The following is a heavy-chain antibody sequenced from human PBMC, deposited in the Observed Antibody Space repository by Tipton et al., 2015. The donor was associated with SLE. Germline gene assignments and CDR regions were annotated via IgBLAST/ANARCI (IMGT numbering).Heavy chain of an antibody. D-gene: IGHD1-26*01. CDR1: GYSISSGYY. J-gene: IGHJ3*02. CDR2: IYHSGST. CDR3: IRDGVGATSRDAFDI. V-gene: IGHV4-38-2*02. Sequence: TLSLTCTVSGYSISSGYYWGWIRQPPGKGLEWIGSIYHSGSTYYNPSLKSRVTISVDTSKNQFSLKLSSVTAADTAVYYCIRDGVGATSRDAFDIWGQGTMVTVSS.